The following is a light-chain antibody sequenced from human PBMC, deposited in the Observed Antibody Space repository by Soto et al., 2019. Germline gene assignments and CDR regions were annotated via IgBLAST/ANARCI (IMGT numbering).Light chain of an antibody. Sequence: EIVLTQPPGALSLSPGERATLSCRASQSVSSSYLAWYQQKPGQAPRLLIYGASSRATGIPDRFSGSGSGTDFTLTISRLEPEDFAVYYCQQYGGSPITFGLATRLEIK. CDR3: QQYGGSPIT. V-gene: IGKV3-20*01. CDR2: GAS. J-gene: IGKJ5*01. CDR1: QSVSSSY.